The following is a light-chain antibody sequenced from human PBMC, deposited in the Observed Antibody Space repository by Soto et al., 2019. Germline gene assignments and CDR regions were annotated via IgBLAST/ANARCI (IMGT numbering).Light chain of an antibody. V-gene: IGKV3-15*01. Sequence: EIVMTQSPGTLSLSPWERATLSCRASQSVSSNLAWYRQIPGQAPRLLIYGASTRATGVPARFSGSGSGTEFTLAIGSLQSEDFAVYYCQQYNDWPQTFGLGTKVEIK. CDR2: GAS. J-gene: IGKJ1*01. CDR1: QSVSSN. CDR3: QQYNDWPQT.